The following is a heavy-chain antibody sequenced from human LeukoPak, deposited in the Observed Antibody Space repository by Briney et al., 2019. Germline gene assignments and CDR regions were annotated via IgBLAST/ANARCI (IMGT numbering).Heavy chain of an antibody. D-gene: IGHD5-18*01. CDR1: GYTFTSYY. CDR3: AKGGRVASYGIRWYWYFDL. CDR2: INPSGGST. Sequence: ASVKVSCKASGYTFTSYYMHWVRQAPGQGLEWMGIINPSGGSTSYAQKFQGRVTMTRDTSTSTVYMELCSLRSEDTAVYYCAKGGRVASYGIRWYWYFDLWGRGTLVTVSS. V-gene: IGHV1-46*03. J-gene: IGHJ2*01.